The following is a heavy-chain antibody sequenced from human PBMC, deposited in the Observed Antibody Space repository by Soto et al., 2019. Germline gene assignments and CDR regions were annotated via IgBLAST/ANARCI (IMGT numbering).Heavy chain of an antibody. CDR1: GFTFGYYG. J-gene: IGHJ6*02. V-gene: IGHV3-49*04. D-gene: IGHD3-3*01. CDR2: IRSKAHGGTT. CDR3: TRDDYDFWSGYLDA. Sequence: PGGSLRLSCTASGFTFGYYGMNWVRQAPGKGLEWVGFIRSKAHGGTTEYAASVKGRFTISRDDSKSIAYLQMNSLKTEDTAVYYCTRDDYDFWSGYLDAWGQGTTVTVSS.